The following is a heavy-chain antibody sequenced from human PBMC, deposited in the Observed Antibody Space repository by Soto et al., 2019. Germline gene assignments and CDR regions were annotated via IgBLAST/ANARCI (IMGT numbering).Heavy chain of an antibody. V-gene: IGHV3-30-3*01. Sequence: QVQLVESGGGVVQPGRSLRLSCVASGFIFSNYAMYWVRQAPGKGLEWVAVISYDGSNKYYADSVKGRFTISRDNSKNTMYWEMNSLRNEEPAVYYCARGAPPDHWGQGTLVTVSS. J-gene: IGHJ4*02. CDR2: ISYDGSNK. CDR1: GFIFSNYA. CDR3: ARGAPPDH.